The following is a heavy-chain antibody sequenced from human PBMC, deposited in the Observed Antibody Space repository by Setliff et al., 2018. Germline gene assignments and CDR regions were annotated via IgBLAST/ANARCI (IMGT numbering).Heavy chain of an antibody. CDR3: ARERMYYNFWSGYSDY. D-gene: IGHD3-3*01. J-gene: IGHJ4*02. CDR1: GGSISSSSYY. V-gene: IGHV4-39*07. CDR2: IYCSGST. Sequence: PSETLSLTCTVSGGSISSSSYYWGWLRQPPGKGLEWIGSIYCSGSTYYNPSLKSRVTISVDTSKNQFSLKLSSVTAADTAVYYCARERMYYNFWSGYSDYWGQGTLVTVSS.